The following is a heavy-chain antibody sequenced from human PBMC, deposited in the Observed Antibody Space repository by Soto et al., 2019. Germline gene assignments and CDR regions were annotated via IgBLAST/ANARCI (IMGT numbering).Heavy chain of an antibody. CDR3: ARSPCPYVFWSGYPLPPEFFYYYGMDV. V-gene: IGHV4-30-4*01. Sequence: SETLSLTCTVSGGSISSGDYYWSWIRQPPGKGLEWIGYIYYSGSTYYNPSLKSRVTISVDTSKNQFYLKLSSVTAADTAVYYRARSPCPYVFWSGYPLPPEFFYYYGMDVWGQGTTVTVS. D-gene: IGHD3-3*01. CDR2: IYYSGST. CDR1: GGSISSGDYY. J-gene: IGHJ6*02.